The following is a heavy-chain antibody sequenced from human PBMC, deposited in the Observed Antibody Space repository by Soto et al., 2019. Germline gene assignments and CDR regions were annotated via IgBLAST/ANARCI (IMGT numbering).Heavy chain of an antibody. CDR2: INLSGGT. V-gene: IGHV4-34*01. CDR3: ARVLVPYGGVMVPYNWFDT. D-gene: IGHD3-16*02. CDR1: GESFSRHH. J-gene: IGHJ5*02. Sequence: TSETLSLTCAVYGESFSRHHWAWIRQPPGKGLEWIGEINLSGGTNYNPSLKSRVTISLDTSKNQFSLKLPSGTAADTAVYYCARVLVPYGGVMVPYNWFDTWGQGKLVPVSS.